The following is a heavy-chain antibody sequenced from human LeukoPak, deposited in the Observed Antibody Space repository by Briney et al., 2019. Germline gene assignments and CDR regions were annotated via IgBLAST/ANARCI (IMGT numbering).Heavy chain of an antibody. Sequence: GGSLRLSCAASGFTFSSYGMSWVRQAPGKGLEWVSAISGSGGSTYYADSVKGRFTISRDNAKNSLYLQVNSLRAEDTAVYYCAELGITMIGGVWGKGTTVTISS. D-gene: IGHD3-10*02. CDR1: GFTFSSYG. CDR3: AELGITMIGGV. V-gene: IGHV3-23*01. CDR2: ISGSGGST. J-gene: IGHJ6*04.